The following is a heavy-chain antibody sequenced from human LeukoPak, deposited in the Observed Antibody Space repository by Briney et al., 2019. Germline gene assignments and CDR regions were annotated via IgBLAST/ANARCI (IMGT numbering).Heavy chain of an antibody. V-gene: IGHV4-59*01. CDR1: GDSINSYF. Sequence: SETLSLTCTVSGDSINSYFWTWIRQPPGKGLEWIGYIYYSGSTNYNPSLKSRVTISVDTSKNQFSLKLSSVTAADTAVYYCARGSTFSSWPDYWGQGALVTVSS. J-gene: IGHJ4*02. CDR2: IYYSGST. CDR3: ARGSTFSSWPDY. D-gene: IGHD6-13*01.